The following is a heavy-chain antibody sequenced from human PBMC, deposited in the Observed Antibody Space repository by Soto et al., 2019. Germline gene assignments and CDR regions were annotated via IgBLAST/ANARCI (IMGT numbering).Heavy chain of an antibody. D-gene: IGHD1-1*01. V-gene: IGHV4-34*01. CDR2: INHSGST. CDR3: ARMAVNTGTIGY. CDR1: GGSFSGYY. J-gene: IGHJ4*02. Sequence: SETLSLTCAVYGGSFSGYYWSWIRQPPGKGLEWIGEINHSGSTNYNPSLKSRVTISVDTSKNQFSLKLSSVTAADTAVYYCARMAVNTGTIGYWGQGTLVNVSS.